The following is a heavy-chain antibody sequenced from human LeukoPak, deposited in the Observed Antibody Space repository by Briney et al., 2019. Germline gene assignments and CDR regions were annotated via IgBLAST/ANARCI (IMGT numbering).Heavy chain of an antibody. D-gene: IGHD4/OR15-4a*01. J-gene: IGHJ6*02. CDR3: AREDYPRYYYYGMDV. Sequence: GASVTVSCKASGYTFTNYGISWVRQAPGQGLEWMGWISAYNGNTNYAQKLQGRVTMTTDTSTSTAYMELRSLRSDDTAVYYCAREDYPRYYYYGMDVWGQGTTVTVSS. CDR2: ISAYNGNT. CDR1: GYTFTNYG. V-gene: IGHV1-18*01.